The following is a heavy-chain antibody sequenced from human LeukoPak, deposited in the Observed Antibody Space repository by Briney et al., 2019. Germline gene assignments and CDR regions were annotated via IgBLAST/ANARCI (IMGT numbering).Heavy chain of an antibody. D-gene: IGHD5-24*01. J-gene: IGHJ4*02. V-gene: IGHV3-30-3*01. Sequence: PGGSLRLSCAASGFTFSSYAMHWVRQAPGKGLEWVAVISYDASKKYYADSVKGRFTISRDNSKNTLYLQMNSLRAEDTAVYYCAKEGGRWLQRYYFDYWGQGTLVTVSS. CDR1: GFTFSSYA. CDR3: AKEGGRWLQRYYFDY. CDR2: ISYDASKK.